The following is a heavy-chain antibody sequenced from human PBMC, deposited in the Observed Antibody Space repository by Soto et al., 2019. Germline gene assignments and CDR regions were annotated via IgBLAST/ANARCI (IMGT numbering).Heavy chain of an antibody. V-gene: IGHV4-31*03. CDR1: GGSISSSSYY. CDR2: IYYSGST. J-gene: IGHJ5*02. Sequence: SETLSLTCTVSGGSISSSSYYWGWIRQPPGKGLEWIGYIYYSGSTYYNPSLKSRVTISVDTSKNQFSLKLSSVTAADTAVYYCARAILEWFPGVNWFDPWGQGTLVTVSS. D-gene: IGHD3-3*01. CDR3: ARAILEWFPGVNWFDP.